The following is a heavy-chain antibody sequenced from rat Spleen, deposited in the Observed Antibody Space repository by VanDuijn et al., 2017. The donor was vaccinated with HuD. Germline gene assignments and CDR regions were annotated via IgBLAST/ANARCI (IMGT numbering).Heavy chain of an antibody. D-gene: IGHD1-7*01. CDR3: ARYRNSMGLFDY. J-gene: IGHJ2*01. CDR1: DYSITNNY. V-gene: IGHV3-1*01. CDR2: ITYSGGT. Sequence: EVQLQESGPGLVKPSQSLSLTCSVTDYSITNNYWGWIRKFPGNKVEWMGYITYSGGTSYNSSLKSRISITRDTSKNQFFLQLNSVTTEDTATYYCARYRNSMGLFDYWGQGLMVTVSS.